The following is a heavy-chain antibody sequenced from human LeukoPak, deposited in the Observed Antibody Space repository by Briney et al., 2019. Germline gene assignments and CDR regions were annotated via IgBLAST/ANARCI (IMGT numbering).Heavy chain of an antibody. J-gene: IGHJ4*02. V-gene: IGHV1-24*01. CDR3: AIPCGGDCG. Sequence: ASVKVSCKVSGYTLSELSMHWVRQAPGKGLEWMGGFDPEDGETIYAQKFQGRVTMTEDTSTDTDYMELSSVRSEDTAVYYCAIPCGGDCGWGEGTMVTVSS. D-gene: IGHD2-21*02. CDR2: FDPEDGET. CDR1: GYTLSELS.